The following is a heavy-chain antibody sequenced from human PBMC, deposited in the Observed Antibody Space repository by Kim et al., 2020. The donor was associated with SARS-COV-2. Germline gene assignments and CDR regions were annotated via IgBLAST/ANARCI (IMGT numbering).Heavy chain of an antibody. Sequence: SETLSLTCIVSGASISSCDYWWGWIRRPPGKGLEWIGIIFHSGSTHFNPSLKSLVASSVDTSKNQFSLKFASVSAADTALYYCVRQGGIGDWY. D-gene: IGHD2-15*01. CDR3: VRQGGIGDWY. CDR2: IFHSGST. CDR1: GASISSCDYW. J-gene: IGHJ2*01. V-gene: IGHV4-39*01.